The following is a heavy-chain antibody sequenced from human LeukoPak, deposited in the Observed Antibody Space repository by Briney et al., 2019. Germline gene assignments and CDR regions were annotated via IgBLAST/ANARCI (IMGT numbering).Heavy chain of an antibody. J-gene: IGHJ4*02. D-gene: IGHD1-26*01. CDR3: AKDSRDSYSGSYFPY. CDR2: ISSSGSTI. V-gene: IGHV3-48*03. Sequence: GGSLRLSCAASGFTFSSYEMNWVRQAPGKGLEWVSYISSSGSTIYYADSVKGRFTISRDNAKNSLYLQMNSLRAEDTAVYYCAKDSRDSYSGSYFPYWGQGTLVTVSS. CDR1: GFTFSSYE.